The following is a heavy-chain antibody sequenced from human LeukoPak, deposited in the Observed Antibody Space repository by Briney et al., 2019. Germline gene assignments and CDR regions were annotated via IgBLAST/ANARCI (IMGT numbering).Heavy chain of an antibody. J-gene: IGHJ5*02. V-gene: IGHV2-5*02. D-gene: IGHD5-12*01. CDR1: GFSLSTSGVG. CDR3: AHRGYSGYASS. CDR2: IYWDDDK. Sequence: SGPTLVKPTQTLTLTCTFSGFSLSTSGVGVGWIRQPPGKALEWLAIIYWDDDKRYSPSLKSRLTITKDTSKNQVVLTMTNMDPVDTATYYCAHRGYSGYASSWGQGTLVTVSS.